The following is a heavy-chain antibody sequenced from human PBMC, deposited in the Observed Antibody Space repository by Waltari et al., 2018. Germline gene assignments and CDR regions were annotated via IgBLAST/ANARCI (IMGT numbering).Heavy chain of an antibody. CDR2: IWFDGSDK. CDR1: GFSFSSYG. CDR3: ARKTSALYFDY. D-gene: IGHD2-2*01. J-gene: IGHJ4*02. Sequence: QVQLVESGGGVVQPGWSLRLPCAASGFSFSSYGMHWGRQAPGKGLEWVAVIWFDGSDKYYADAVKGRFTISRDNSKNTLYLQMNSLRAEDTAVYYCARKTSALYFDYWGQGALVTVSS. V-gene: IGHV3-33*08.